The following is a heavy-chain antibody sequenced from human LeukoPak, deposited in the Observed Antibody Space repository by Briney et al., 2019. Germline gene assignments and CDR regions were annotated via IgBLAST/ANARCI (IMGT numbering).Heavy chain of an antibody. CDR2: IYPGDSDT. CDR1: GYSFATYW. D-gene: IGHD2-21*01. V-gene: IGHV5-51*01. CDR3: ARRGYCGGDCYSDY. Sequence: GESLKISCKGSGYSFATYWIGWVRQMPAKGLEWMGIIYPGDSDTRYSPSFQGQVTISADKSISTAFPQWSSLKASDTAMYYCARRGYCGGDCYSDYWGQGTLVTVSS. J-gene: IGHJ4*02.